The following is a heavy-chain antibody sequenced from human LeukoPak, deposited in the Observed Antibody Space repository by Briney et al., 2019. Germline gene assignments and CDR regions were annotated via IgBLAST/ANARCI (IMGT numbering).Heavy chain of an antibody. Sequence: PSETLSLTCTVSGGSISSGGYYWSWIRQHPGKGLEWIGYIYYSGSTYYNPSLKSRVTISVDTSKNQFSLKLSFVTAADTAVYYCARGNYVWGSYRYFPFDYWGQGTLVTVSS. V-gene: IGHV4-31*03. J-gene: IGHJ4*02. CDR1: GGSISSGGYY. CDR2: IYYSGST. D-gene: IGHD3-16*02. CDR3: ARGNYVWGSYRYFPFDY.